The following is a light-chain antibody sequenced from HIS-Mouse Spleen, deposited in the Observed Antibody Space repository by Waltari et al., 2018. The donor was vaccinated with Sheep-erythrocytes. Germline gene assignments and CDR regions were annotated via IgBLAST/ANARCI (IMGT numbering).Light chain of an antibody. J-gene: IGLJ3*02. Sequence: QSALTQPPSASGSPGQSVTISCTGTSSDVGGYNYFPWYQQHPGKAPKLIIYEGSKRPSGVSNRFSGSKSGNTASLTISGLQAEDEADYYCCSYAGSSTPWVFGGGTKLTVL. CDR1: SSDVGGYNY. V-gene: IGLV2-23*01. CDR3: CSYAGSSTPWV. CDR2: EGS.